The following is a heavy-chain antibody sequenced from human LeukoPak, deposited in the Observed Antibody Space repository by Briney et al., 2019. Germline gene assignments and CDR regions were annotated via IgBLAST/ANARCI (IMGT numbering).Heavy chain of an antibody. J-gene: IGHJ4*02. V-gene: IGHV5-51*01. CDR2: IYPGDSDT. D-gene: IGHD3-22*01. Sequence: GESLKISCKGSGYSFTSYWIGWVRQMPGKGLEWMGIIYPGDSDTRYSPSFQGQVTISADKSISTAYLQWSSLKASDTAMYYCARQTYYYDSSGYYQESPFDYWGQGTLVTVSS. CDR3: ARQTYYYDSSGYYQESPFDY. CDR1: GYSFTSYW.